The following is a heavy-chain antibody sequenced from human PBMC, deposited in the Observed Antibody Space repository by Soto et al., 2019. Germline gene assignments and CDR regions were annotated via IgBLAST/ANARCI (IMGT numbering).Heavy chain of an antibody. D-gene: IGHD3-3*01. Sequence: GASVKVSCKASGHTFTGYYMHWVRQAPGQGLEWMGWINPNSGGTNYAQKFQGRVTMTRDTSISTAYMELSRLRSDDTAVYYCARDFGGVYDFWSGYYPSCWFDPWGQGTLVTVSS. J-gene: IGHJ5*02. CDR3: ARDFGGVYDFWSGYYPSCWFDP. CDR1: GHTFTGYY. V-gene: IGHV1-2*02. CDR2: INPNSGGT.